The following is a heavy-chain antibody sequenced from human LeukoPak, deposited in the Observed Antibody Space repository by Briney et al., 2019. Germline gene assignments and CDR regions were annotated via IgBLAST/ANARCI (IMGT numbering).Heavy chain of an antibody. D-gene: IGHD2-21*02. J-gene: IGHJ4*02. V-gene: IGHV4-39*02. CDR3: TRDIGDFVSDF. CDR1: GGTITSRSYY. Sequence: PSETLSLTCTVSGGTITSRSYYWGWIRQPPGRGLEWIGSIYHLGSVRYNPSLKNRVTISADTSKNQFALDLRSVTAADTAVYYCTRDIGDFVSDFWGQGTLVTVSS. CDR2: IYHLGSV.